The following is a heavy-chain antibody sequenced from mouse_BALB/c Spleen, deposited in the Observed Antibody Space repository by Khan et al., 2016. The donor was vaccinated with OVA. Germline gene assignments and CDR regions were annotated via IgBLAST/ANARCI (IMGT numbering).Heavy chain of an antibody. V-gene: IGHV1-81*01. CDR2: IYPGSGTT. CDR1: GYKFTDYV. CDR3: ARSYDNDGAWFVY. D-gene: IGHD2-4*01. Sequence: QVRLQQSGPELVKPGASVKMSCKASGYKFTDYVISWVKQRTGQGLEWIGDIYPGSGTTYYNGRFEGKATLTADKTSNTAYMQFRSLTSEDSAVYFCARSYDNDGAWFVYWGQGTLVTVSA. J-gene: IGHJ3*01.